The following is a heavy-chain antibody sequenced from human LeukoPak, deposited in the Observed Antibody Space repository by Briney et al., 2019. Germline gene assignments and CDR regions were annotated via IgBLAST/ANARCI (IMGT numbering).Heavy chain of an antibody. J-gene: IGHJ6*02. Sequence: PGRSLRLSCAASGFTFSSYAMHWVRQAPGKGLEWVAVTSYDGSNKYYADSVKGRFTISRDNSKNTLYLQMNSLRAEDTAVYYCARPLNNYYYYGMDVWGQGTTVTVSS. V-gene: IGHV3-30*04. CDR3: ARPLNNYYYYGMDV. CDR1: GFTFSSYA. D-gene: IGHD1/OR15-1a*01. CDR2: TSYDGSNK.